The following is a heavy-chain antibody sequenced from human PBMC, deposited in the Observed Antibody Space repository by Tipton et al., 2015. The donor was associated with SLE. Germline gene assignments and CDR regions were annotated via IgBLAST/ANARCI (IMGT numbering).Heavy chain of an antibody. V-gene: IGHV3-23*04. Sequence: VQLVQSGGGLINPGGSLRLSCAASGFTFYNAWMTWVRQAPGKGLEWVSAISGSGGSTYYADSVKGRFTISRDNSKNTLYLQMNSLRAEDTAVYYCARESHGRELLVYWGQGTLVTVSS. CDR1: GFTFYNAW. CDR2: ISGSGGST. J-gene: IGHJ4*02. CDR3: ARESHGRELLVY. D-gene: IGHD1-26*01.